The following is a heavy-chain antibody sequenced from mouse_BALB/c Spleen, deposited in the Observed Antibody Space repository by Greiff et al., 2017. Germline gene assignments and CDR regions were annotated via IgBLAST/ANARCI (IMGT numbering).Heavy chain of an antibody. V-gene: IGHV1S137*01. J-gene: IGHJ4*01. Sequence: QVQLKESGAELVRPGVSVKISCKGSGYTFPDYAMHWVKQSHAKSLEWIGVISTYYGDASYNQKFKGKATMTVDKSSSTAYMELARLTSEDSAIYYCAREGIYYGYDGYAMDYWGQGTSVTVSS. D-gene: IGHD2-2*01. CDR1: GYTFPDYA. CDR3: AREGIYYGYDGYAMDY. CDR2: ISTYYGDA.